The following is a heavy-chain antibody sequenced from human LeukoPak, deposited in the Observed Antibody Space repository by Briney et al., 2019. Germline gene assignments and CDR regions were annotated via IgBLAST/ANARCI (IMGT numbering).Heavy chain of an antibody. CDR3: ARAGSSGWGNDAFDI. CDR1: GFTFTSYY. V-gene: IGHV1-2*02. J-gene: IGHJ3*02. Sequence: GASVKVSCKASGFTFTSYYMHWVRQAPGQGLEWMGWINPNSGGTNYAQKFQGRVTMTRDTSISTAYMELSRLRSDDTAVYYCARAGSSGWGNDAFDIWGQGTMVTVSS. CDR2: INPNSGGT. D-gene: IGHD6-19*01.